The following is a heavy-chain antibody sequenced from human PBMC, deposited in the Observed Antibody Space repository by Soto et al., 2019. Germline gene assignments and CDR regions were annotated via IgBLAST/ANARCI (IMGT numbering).Heavy chain of an antibody. Sequence: GGSLRLSCAASGFTFSSYSMNWVRQAPGKGLEWVSYISSSSSTIYYADSVKGRFTISRDNAKNSLYLQMNSLRAEDTAVYYCARGARGHSSSASYHWGQGTLVTVSS. CDR2: ISSSSSTI. CDR3: ARGARGHSSSASYH. V-gene: IGHV3-48*01. D-gene: IGHD6-6*01. CDR1: GFTFSSYS. J-gene: IGHJ5*02.